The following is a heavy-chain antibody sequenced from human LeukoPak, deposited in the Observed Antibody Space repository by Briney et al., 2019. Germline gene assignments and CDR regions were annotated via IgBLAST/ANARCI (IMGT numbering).Heavy chain of an antibody. CDR1: GFIFSRYW. V-gene: IGHV3-7*01. D-gene: IGHD4-23*01. CDR2: IKEEGSEK. Sequence: PGGSLRLSCAAPGFIFSRYWMSWVRQAPGQGLEWVANIKEEGSEKYCVDSVEGRFTFSRDNAKNSLYLQMNSLRVEDTAVYYCARGGVSGVVTPVDFWGQGTLVTVSS. J-gene: IGHJ4*02. CDR3: ARGGVSGVVTPVDF.